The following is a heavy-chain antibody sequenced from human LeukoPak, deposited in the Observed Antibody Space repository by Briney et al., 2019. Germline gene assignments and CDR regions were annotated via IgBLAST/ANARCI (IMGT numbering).Heavy chain of an antibody. CDR1: GFTFSSYW. D-gene: IGHD3-3*01. CDR2: INSDGSST. V-gene: IGHV3-74*01. CDR3: ARVYDFWSGYPPY. J-gene: IGHJ4*02. Sequence: GGSLRLSCAASGFTFSSYWMHWVRQAPGKGLVWVSRINSDGSSTSYADSVKGRFTISRDNAKNTLYLQMNSLRADDTAVYYCARVYDFWSGYPPYWGQGTLVTVSS.